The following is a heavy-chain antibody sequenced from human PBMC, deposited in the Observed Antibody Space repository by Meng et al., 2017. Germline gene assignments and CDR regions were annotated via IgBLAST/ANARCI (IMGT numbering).Heavy chain of an antibody. D-gene: IGHD3-22*01. CDR3: ARLYYYDSSGYYGEWDAFDI. CDR2: IYYSGST. Sequence: SETLSLTCTVSGGSISSYYWSWIRQPPGKGLEWIGYIYYSGSTNYNPSLKSRVTISVDTSKNQFSLKLSSVTAADTDVYYCARLYYYDSSGYYGEWDAFDIWGQGTMVTVSS. V-gene: IGHV4-59*01. CDR1: GGSISSYY. J-gene: IGHJ3*02.